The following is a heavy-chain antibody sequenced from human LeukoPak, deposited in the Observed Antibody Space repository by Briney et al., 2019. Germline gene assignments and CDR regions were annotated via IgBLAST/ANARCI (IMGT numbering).Heavy chain of an antibody. CDR2: IYGDGST. V-gene: IGHV3-53*01. D-gene: IGHD2-15*01. J-gene: IGHJ4*02. CDR1: GFTVKNNY. Sequence: GGSLRLSCGASGFTVKNNYMNWVRQAPGKGLELVSGIYGDGSTYYADSVKGRFTISRDSSKNTLYLQMNSLRAEDTAVYYCAIGSYCSGGSCYPLFDYWGRGTLVTVSS. CDR3: AIGSYCSGGSCYPLFDY.